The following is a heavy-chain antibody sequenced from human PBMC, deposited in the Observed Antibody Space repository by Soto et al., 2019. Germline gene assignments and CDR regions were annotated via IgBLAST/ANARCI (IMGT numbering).Heavy chain of an antibody. CDR3: ARDRGAQTYYYDSSGSDHYYYYGMVV. V-gene: IGHV1-69*13. CDR1: GGTFSSYA. Sequence: SVKVSCKASGGTFSSYAISWVRQAPGQGLEWMGGIIPIFGTANYAQKFQGRVTITADESTSTAYMELSSLRSEDTAVYYCARDRGAQTYYYDSSGSDHYYYYGMVVGGQGTTVTVSS. D-gene: IGHD3-22*01. CDR2: IIPIFGTA. J-gene: IGHJ6*02.